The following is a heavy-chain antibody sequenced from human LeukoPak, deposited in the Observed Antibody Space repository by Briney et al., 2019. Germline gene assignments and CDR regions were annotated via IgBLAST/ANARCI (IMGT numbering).Heavy chain of an antibody. V-gene: IGHV5-51*01. Sequence: RAGESLKISCKGSGYSFTSYWIGWVRQMPGKGLEWMGIIYPGDSDTRYSPSFQGQVTISADKSISTAYLQWSSLKASDTAMYYCASLYSSSSVDDAFDIWGQGTMVTVSS. CDR2: IYPGDSDT. CDR1: GYSFTSYW. J-gene: IGHJ3*02. D-gene: IGHD6-6*01. CDR3: ASLYSSSSVDDAFDI.